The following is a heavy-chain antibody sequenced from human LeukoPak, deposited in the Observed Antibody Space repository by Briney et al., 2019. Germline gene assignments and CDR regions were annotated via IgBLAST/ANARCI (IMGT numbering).Heavy chain of an antibody. CDR3: ARDRYSSGWYGFDY. J-gene: IGHJ4*02. D-gene: IGHD6-19*01. CDR1: GGSISSGDYY. Sequence: KPSETLSLTCTVSGGSISSGDYYWNWIRQPPGKGLEWIGYIYYSGSTYYNPSLKSRVTISVDTSKNQFSLKLSSVTAADTAVYYCARDRYSSGWYGFDYWGQGTLVTVSS. V-gene: IGHV4-30-4*01. CDR2: IYYSGST.